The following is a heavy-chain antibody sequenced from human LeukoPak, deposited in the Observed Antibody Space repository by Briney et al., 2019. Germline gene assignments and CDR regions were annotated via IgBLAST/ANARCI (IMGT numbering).Heavy chain of an antibody. D-gene: IGHD3-10*01. CDR3: ARYGTDGMDV. CDR2: ISYDGSNK. J-gene: IGHJ6*02. Sequence: GRSLRLSCAASGFTFSSYGMHWVRQAPGKGLEWVAVISYDGSNKYYADSVKGRFTISRDNSKNTLYLQMNSLRVDDTALYQCARYGTDGMDVWGQGTTVTVTS. CDR1: GFTFSSYG. V-gene: IGHV3-30*03.